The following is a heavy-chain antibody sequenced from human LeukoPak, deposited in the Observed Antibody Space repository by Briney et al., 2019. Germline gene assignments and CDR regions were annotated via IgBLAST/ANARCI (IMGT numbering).Heavy chain of an antibody. CDR1: GGSFSGYY. V-gene: IGHV4-34*01. J-gene: IGHJ4*02. CDR2: INHSGST. CDR3: ARGGEDYYDSSGNFDY. D-gene: IGHD3-22*01. Sequence: SETLALTCAVYGGSFSGYYWSWIRQPPGKGLEWIGEINHSGSTNYNPSLKSRVTISVGTSKNQFSLKLSSVTAADTAVYYCARGGEDYYDSSGNFDYWGQGTLVTVSS.